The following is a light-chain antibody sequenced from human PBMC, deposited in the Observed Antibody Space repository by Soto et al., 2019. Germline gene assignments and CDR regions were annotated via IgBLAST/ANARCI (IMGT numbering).Light chain of an antibody. CDR1: QSVSSY. Sequence: EIVLTQSPATLSLSPGERATLSCRASQSVSSYLTWYQQKPGQAPRLLIYGASSRATGIPARFSGTGSGTDFTLTISNLEPEDLAVYYCQQRSDWPITFGRGTRLEIK. V-gene: IGKV3-11*01. J-gene: IGKJ5*01. CDR3: QQRSDWPIT. CDR2: GAS.